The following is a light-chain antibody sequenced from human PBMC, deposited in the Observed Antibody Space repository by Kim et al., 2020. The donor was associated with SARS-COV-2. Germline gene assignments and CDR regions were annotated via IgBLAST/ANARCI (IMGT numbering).Light chain of an antibody. CDR1: SSDIGAYNY. CDR3: NSFTTSYTHV. CDR2: DVS. Sequence: QSALTQPASVSGSPGQSITISCTGTSSDIGAYNYVSWYQQSPGKAPELIIYDVSYRPSGLSNRFSGSKSGNTASLTISGLRAEDEAHYYCNSFTTSYTHVFGGGTQLTVL. V-gene: IGLV2-14*03. J-gene: IGLJ3*02.